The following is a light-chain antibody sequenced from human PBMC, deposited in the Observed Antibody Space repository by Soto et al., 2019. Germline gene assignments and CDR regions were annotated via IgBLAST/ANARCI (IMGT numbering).Light chain of an antibody. CDR2: RAY. J-gene: IGKJ4*01. CDR1: QSVSSNY. CDR3: QKYGNSQLT. Sequence: LLHPSPGTMSFSPVSLSQTSLVCSQSVSSNYLAWYQQKPGQTHKLLIYRAYTRATGIPDRFSGSGSGTDFTLTISRLEAEDFALYYCQKYGNSQLTFGGGTTVDIK. V-gene: IGKV3-20*01.